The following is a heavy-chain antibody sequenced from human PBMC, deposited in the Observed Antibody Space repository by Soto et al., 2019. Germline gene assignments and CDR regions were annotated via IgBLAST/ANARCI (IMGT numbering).Heavy chain of an antibody. V-gene: IGHV1-69*13. D-gene: IGHD3-22*01. CDR1: GGTFSSYA. Sequence: ASVKVSCKASGGTFSSYAISWVRQAPGQGLEWMGGIIPIFGTANYAQKFQGRVTITADESTSTAYMELSSLRSEDTAVYYCARRFQRYYYDSSGYYWDYWGQGTLVTV. J-gene: IGHJ4*02. CDR3: ARRFQRYYYDSSGYYWDY. CDR2: IIPIFGTA.